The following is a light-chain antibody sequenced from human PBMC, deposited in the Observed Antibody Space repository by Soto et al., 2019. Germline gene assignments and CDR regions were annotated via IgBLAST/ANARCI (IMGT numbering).Light chain of an antibody. CDR1: SGHSSYI. Sequence: QSVLTQSSSASASLGSSVKLTCTLSSGHSSYIIAWHQQQPGKAPRYLMKLEGSGSYNKGSGVPDRFSGSSSGADRYLTISNLQSEDEADYYCQSYDSSLSGLYVFGTGTKLTVL. J-gene: IGLJ1*01. V-gene: IGLV4-60*03. CDR3: QSYDSSLSGLYV. CDR2: LEGSGSY.